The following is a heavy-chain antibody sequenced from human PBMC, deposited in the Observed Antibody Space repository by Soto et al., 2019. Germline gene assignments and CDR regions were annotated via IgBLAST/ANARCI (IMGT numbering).Heavy chain of an antibody. J-gene: IGHJ6*02. CDR2: IWYDGSNK. CDR3: ARLHSSGYTHYYYYGMDV. D-gene: IGHD3-22*01. V-gene: IGHV3-33*01. CDR1: GFTFSSYG. Sequence: RRLSCAASGFTFSSYGMHWVRQAPGKGLEWVAVIWYDGSNKYYADSVKGRFTISRGNSKNTLYLQMNSLRAEDTAVYYCARLHSSGYTHYYYYGMDVWGQGTTVTVSS.